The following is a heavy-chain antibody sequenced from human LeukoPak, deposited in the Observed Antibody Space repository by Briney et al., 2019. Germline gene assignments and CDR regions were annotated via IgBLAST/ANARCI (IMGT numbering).Heavy chain of an antibody. CDR1: GFTFSNYA. CDR3: AKDVQLSGYCSGGSCYFLDC. CDR2: ISGSGGST. J-gene: IGHJ4*02. Sequence: PGRSLRLSCAASGFTFSNYAMSWVRQAPGKGLEWVSAISGSGGSTYYADSVKGRFTISRDNSKNTLYLQMNSLRAEDTAMYYCAKDVQLSGYCSGGSCYFLDCWGQGTLVTVSS. D-gene: IGHD2-15*01. V-gene: IGHV3-23*01.